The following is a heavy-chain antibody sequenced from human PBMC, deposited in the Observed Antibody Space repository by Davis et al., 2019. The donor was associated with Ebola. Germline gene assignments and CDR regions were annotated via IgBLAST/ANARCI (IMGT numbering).Heavy chain of an antibody. CDR2: IFYSGST. J-gene: IGHJ6*02. V-gene: IGHV4-39*01. CDR1: GGSISSSSHY. CDR3: ARGYCGGDCLYYYYGMDV. Sequence: MPSETLSLTCTVSGGSISSSSHYWGWIRQPPGKGLEWIGSIFYSGSTYYNPSLKSRVTISVDTSKNQFSLKVTSVTAADTAVYYCARGYCGGDCLYYYYGMDVWGQGTTVTVSS. D-gene: IGHD2-21*01.